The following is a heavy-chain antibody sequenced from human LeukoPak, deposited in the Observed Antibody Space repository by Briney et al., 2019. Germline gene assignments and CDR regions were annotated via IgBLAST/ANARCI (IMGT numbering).Heavy chain of an antibody. CDR2: IYNDGSKK. D-gene: IGHD4/OR15-4a*01. Sequence: PGGSLRLSCAASGFTFSSYGMHWVRQAPGKGLEWVAVIYNDGSKKYYADSAKGRFTISRDNSENTLFLQINSLRAEDTALYYCARADEMNMAYWGQGTLVIVST. CDR1: GFTFSSYG. J-gene: IGHJ4*02. CDR3: ARADEMNMAY. V-gene: IGHV3-33*02.